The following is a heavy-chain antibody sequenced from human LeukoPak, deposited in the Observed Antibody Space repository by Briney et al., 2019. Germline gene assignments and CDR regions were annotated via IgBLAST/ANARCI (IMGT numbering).Heavy chain of an antibody. D-gene: IGHD6-13*01. V-gene: IGHV1-46*01. CDR1: GYTFTSYY. CDR3: ARGYSSSWYNNYYFDY. Sequence: APVKVSCKTSGYTFTSYYMHWVRQAPGQGLEWMGIINPSGGSTSYAQKFQGRVTMTRDMSTSTVYMELSSLRYEDTAVYYCARGYSSSWYNNYYFDYWGQGILVTISS. CDR2: INPSGGST. J-gene: IGHJ4*02.